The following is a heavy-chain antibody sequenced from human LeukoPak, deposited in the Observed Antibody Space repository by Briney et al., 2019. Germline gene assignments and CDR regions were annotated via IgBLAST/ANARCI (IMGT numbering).Heavy chain of an antibody. J-gene: IGHJ5*02. D-gene: IGHD1-1*01. CDR1: GFTFSSYS. CDR3: ARGRYNWKGEGENWFDP. CDR2: ISGAGSYT. V-gene: IGHV3-21*01. Sequence: GGSLRLSCAVSGFTFSSYSMTWVRQAPGKGLEWVSSISGAGSYTYYADSVKGRLTISRDNAKNSLYLQMNSPKAEDTALYYCARGRYNWKGEGENWFDPWGQGTLVTVSS.